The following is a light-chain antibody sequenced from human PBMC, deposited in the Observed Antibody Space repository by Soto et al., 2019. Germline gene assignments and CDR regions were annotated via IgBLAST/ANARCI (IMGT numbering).Light chain of an antibody. CDR1: NSNIGSKT. V-gene: IGLV1-44*01. Sequence: QSVLTRPPSASGTPGQRVTISCSGSNSNIGSKTVNWYQHLPGTAPKLLIYSNHHRPSGVPDRFSASKSGTSASLAISGLQSEDEADYYCSTWDDSLNGVVFGGGTQLTVL. J-gene: IGLJ2*01. CDR3: STWDDSLNGVV. CDR2: SNH.